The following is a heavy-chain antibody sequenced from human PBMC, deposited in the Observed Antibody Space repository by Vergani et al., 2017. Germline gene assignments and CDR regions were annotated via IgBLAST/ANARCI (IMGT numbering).Heavy chain of an antibody. V-gene: IGHV1-69*12. J-gene: IGHJ5*02. Sequence: QVQLVQSGAAVKKPGSSVKVSCKASGGTFSSYSISWVRQAPGQGLEWMGGITPIFGTAKYAQKFHGRVTITADESTNTAYMELSSLRSEDTAVYYCAKSYGWELLHWFDPWGQGTLVTVSS. D-gene: IGHD1-26*01. CDR3: AKSYGWELLHWFDP. CDR1: GGTFSSYS. CDR2: ITPIFGTA.